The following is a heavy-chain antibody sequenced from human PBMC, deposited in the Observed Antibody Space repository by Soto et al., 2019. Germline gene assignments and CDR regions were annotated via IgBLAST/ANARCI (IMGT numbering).Heavy chain of an antibody. CDR1: GFTLRPNG. J-gene: IGHJ4*02. V-gene: IGHV3-23*01. D-gene: IGHD4-17*01. CDR2: IYGGGGAT. CDR3: AGHGGYSY. Sequence: PGGSLRLSCAVTGFTLRPNGMSWVRQAPGKGLEWVSSIYGGGGATYYADSLKGRFTIPRDNSKNTLFLQMNSLRAEDTALYYCAGHGGYSYLGQGTLVTVSS.